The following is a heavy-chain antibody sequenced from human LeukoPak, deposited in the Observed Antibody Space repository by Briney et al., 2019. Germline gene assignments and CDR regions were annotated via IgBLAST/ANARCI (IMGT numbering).Heavy chain of an antibody. CDR3: AHDSSGYYRLGNFDY. D-gene: IGHD3-22*01. CDR2: IIPIFGAA. V-gene: IGHV1-69*13. CDR1: GGTFSSYA. Sequence: SVKVSCKASGGTFSSYAISWVRQAPGQGLEWMGGIIPIFGAANYAQKFQGRVTITADESTSTVYMELSSLRSEDTAVYYCAHDSSGYYRLGNFDYWGQGTLVTVSS. J-gene: IGHJ4*02.